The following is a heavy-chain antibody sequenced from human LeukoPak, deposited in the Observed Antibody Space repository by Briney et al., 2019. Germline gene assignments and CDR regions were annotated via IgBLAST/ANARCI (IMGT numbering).Heavy chain of an antibody. Sequence: SETLSLTCTVSGGSISSHYWTWIRQPAGKGLEWIGRIYTTGSTNYNPSLNSRVTMSVDMSKNQFSLKLSSVTAADTAVYYCARQRAVAGKAGFDYWGQGTLVTVSS. D-gene: IGHD6-19*01. V-gene: IGHV4-4*07. CDR3: ARQRAVAGKAGFDY. J-gene: IGHJ4*02. CDR2: IYTTGST. CDR1: GGSISSHY.